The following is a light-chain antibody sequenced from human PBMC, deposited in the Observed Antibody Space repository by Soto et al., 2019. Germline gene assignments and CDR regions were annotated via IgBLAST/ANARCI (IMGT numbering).Light chain of an antibody. V-gene: IGLV1-51*02. Sequence: QSELPQPPSVSGARGEKGTITCSGSSSNIGNNYVSWFQLLPGTAPKLLIYENNKRPSGIPDRFSGSKSGTSATLGITGLQTGDEADYYCGTWDNSLNSYVFGAGTKVTVL. CDR1: SSNIGNNY. CDR2: ENN. CDR3: GTWDNSLNSYV. J-gene: IGLJ1*01.